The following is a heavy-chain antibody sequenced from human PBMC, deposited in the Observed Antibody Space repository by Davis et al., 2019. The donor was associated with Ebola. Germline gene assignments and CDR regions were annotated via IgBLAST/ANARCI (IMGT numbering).Heavy chain of an antibody. V-gene: IGHV4-34*01. J-gene: IGHJ4*02. CDR3: ARRGLSSSWYYFDY. CDR1: GGSFSGYY. D-gene: IGHD6-13*01. CDR2: INHSGST. Sequence: PGGSLRLSCAVFGGSFSGYYWNWIRQPPGKGLEWIGEINHSGSTNYNPSLKSRVTISVDTSKNQFSLKLSSVTAADTAVYYCARRGLSSSWYYFDYWGQGTLVTVSS.